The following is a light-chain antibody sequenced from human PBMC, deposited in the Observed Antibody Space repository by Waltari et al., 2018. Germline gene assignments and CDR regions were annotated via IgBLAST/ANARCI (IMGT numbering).Light chain of an antibody. CDR2: ALS. V-gene: IGKV1-16*02. Sequence: DIQMTQSPSSLSASVGDRVTITCRASHCISNYFAWLQQKPGQAPKSLIYALSSLQSGVPAKFSGSGSGTDFTLTISSLQPEDFATYYCQQYNSYPLTFGGGTKVEIK. CDR1: HCISNY. CDR3: QQYNSYPLT. J-gene: IGKJ4*01.